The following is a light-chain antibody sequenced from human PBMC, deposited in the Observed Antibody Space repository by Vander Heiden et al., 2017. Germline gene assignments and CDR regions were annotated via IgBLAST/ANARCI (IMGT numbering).Light chain of an antibody. CDR1: SGHSRYA. J-gene: IGLJ3*02. CDR3: QTWGTGDWV. CDR2: VNRDGSH. Sequence: QLVLTQSPSASASLGASVKLTCTLSSGHSRYAIAWHQQQPERGPRYLMKVNRDGSHSKGDGIPDRFSGSSSGAARYLTISSLQSEDEADYYCQTWGTGDWVFGGGTKLTGL. V-gene: IGLV4-69*01.